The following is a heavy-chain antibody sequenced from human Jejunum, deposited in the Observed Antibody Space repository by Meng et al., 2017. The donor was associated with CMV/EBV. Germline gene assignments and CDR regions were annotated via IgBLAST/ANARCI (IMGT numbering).Heavy chain of an antibody. CDR2: IYYSGST. CDR3: ARGQRSYSGSYPEWFDP. CDR1: GGSISSGDYY. J-gene: IGHJ5*02. V-gene: IGHV4-30-4*01. Sequence: LQEVGPRPVKPSQTLSLTCTVSGGSISSGDYYWSWIRQPPGKGLEWIGCIYYSGSTYYNPSLKGRVTISVDTSKNQFSLNLSSVTAADTAVYYCARGQRSYSGSYPEWFDPWGQGTLVTVAS. D-gene: IGHD1-26*01.